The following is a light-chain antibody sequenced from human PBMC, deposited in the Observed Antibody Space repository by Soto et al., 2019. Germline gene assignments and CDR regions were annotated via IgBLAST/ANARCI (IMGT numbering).Light chain of an antibody. CDR2: EVS. Sequence: QSVLTQPPSASGSPGQSVTISCTGTSSDVGDYTYVSWYQQHPGKAPKLMISEVSKRPSGVPDRFSGSKSGNTASLTVSGLQAEDEADYYCSSYAGSXNLGFVFGTGTKVTXL. V-gene: IGLV2-8*01. CDR1: SSDVGDYTY. CDR3: SSYAGSXNLGFV. J-gene: IGLJ1*01.